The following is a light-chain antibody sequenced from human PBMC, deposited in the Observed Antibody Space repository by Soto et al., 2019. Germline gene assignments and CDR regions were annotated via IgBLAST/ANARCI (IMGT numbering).Light chain of an antibody. CDR2: CAS. CDR1: QSVSSY. V-gene: IGKV3-20*01. CDR3: QQYGSSGT. J-gene: IGKJ1*01. Sequence: MVLTHSPSTLSFSPGEIATLSFRASQSVSSYLAWYHQKPGQSPRLLIYCASNRATGIPDMFSGSGSGTDFTLTISRLEPEDFAVYYCQQYGSSGTLGQGTTVDIK.